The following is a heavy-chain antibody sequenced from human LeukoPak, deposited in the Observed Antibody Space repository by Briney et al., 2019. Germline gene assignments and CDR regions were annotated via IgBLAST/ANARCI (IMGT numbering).Heavy chain of an antibody. J-gene: IGHJ4*02. CDR3: AKGKYSSDWYSIVDS. Sequence: TGGSLRLSCAASGFAFSTYAMSWVRQAPGKGLEWASAISSSGDSTYYADSVKGRFTISRDNSKNTLYLLMNSLRAEDTAVYYCAKGKYSSDWYSIVDSWGQGTLVTVSS. CDR2: ISSSGDST. D-gene: IGHD6-19*01. V-gene: IGHV3-23*01. CDR1: GFAFSTYA.